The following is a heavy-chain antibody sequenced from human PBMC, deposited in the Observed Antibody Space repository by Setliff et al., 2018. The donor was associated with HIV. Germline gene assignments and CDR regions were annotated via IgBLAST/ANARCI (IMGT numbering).Heavy chain of an antibody. CDR1: SDSISPYY. V-gene: IGHV4-59*12. D-gene: IGHD3-16*01. CDR2: LYHSGNT. CDR3: AREDGMGGYFDY. Sequence: SETLSLTCTVSSDSISPYYWSWIRQPPGRGLEWIGSLYHSGNTYYNPSLRSRVTIAVDTSNNQFSLKLSSVTAADTAVYFCAREDGMGGYFDYWGQGTLVTVSS. J-gene: IGHJ4*02.